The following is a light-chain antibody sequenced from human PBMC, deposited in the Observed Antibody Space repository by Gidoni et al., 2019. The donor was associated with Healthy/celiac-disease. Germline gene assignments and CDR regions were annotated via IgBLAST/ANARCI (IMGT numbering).Light chain of an antibody. V-gene: IGKV3-11*01. CDR3: QQRSNWPT. CDR2: DAY. CDR1: QSVSSY. J-gene: IGKJ2*01. Sequence: EIVLTQSPATLSLSPGERATISCRASQSVSSYLAWYQQKPGQAPRLLIYDAYNRATGIPARFSGSGSGTDFTLTISSLEPEDFAVYYCQQRSNWPTFGQETKLEIK.